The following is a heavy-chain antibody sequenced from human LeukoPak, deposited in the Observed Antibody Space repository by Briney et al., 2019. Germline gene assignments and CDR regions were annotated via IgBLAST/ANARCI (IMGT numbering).Heavy chain of an antibody. CDR3: ARGMRTTVTNLFDY. Sequence: PGGSLRLSCAASGFTFDDYGMSWVRQAPGKGLEWVSGINWNGGSTGYADSVRGRFTISRDNAKNSLYLQMNSLRAEDTALYYCARGMRTTVTNLFDYWGQGTLVTVSS. V-gene: IGHV3-20*04. CDR1: GFTFDDYG. D-gene: IGHD4-11*01. CDR2: INWNGGST. J-gene: IGHJ4*02.